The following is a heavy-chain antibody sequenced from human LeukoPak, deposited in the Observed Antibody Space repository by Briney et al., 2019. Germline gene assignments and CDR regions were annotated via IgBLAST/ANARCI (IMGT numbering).Heavy chain of an antibody. CDR3: ARDDYDIVTGYYSMYSYGVDV. J-gene: IGHJ6*02. D-gene: IGHD3-9*01. CDR1: GFTFSSYE. V-gene: IGHV3-48*03. CDR2: ISSGGMTI. Sequence: GGSLRLSCEASGFTFSSYEMNWVRQAPGKGLEWISYISSGGMTIYYADSVRGRFTVSRDNTKNSLFLQMNSLRAEDTAVYFCARDDYDIVTGYYSMYSYGVDVWGQGTTVTVSS.